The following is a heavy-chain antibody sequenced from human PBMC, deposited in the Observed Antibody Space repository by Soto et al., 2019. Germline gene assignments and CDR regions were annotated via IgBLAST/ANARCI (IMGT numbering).Heavy chain of an antibody. CDR2: INPSGGST. Sequence: ASVKGSCKAFGYTCTSYYMHCVRQAPGQGLEWMRIINPSGGSTSYAQKCQCRVTMTRDTPTSTVYMELSSLRSEDTAVYYCASSGWYPQAYYYYNYGMDVWGQATTVTV. D-gene: IGHD2-15*01. J-gene: IGHJ6*02. CDR3: ASSGWYPQAYYYYNYGMDV. V-gene: IGHV1-46*01. CDR1: GYTCTSYY.